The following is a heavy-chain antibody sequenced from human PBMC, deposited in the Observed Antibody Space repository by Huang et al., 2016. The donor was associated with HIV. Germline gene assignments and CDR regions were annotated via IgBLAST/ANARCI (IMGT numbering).Heavy chain of an antibody. CDR1: GFTFSKYG. J-gene: IGHJ4*02. Sequence: QVQLVESGGGVVQPGRSLRLSCAASGFTFSKYGVHWVRQAPGKGLGWVVAISYDGSYKYYSAAVKGRFTISRDDSQNTLYLQMSILRAEDTAVYFCAKDREDSAYRLDYWGQGTRVTVSS. V-gene: IGHV3-30*18. D-gene: IGHD5-12*01. CDR2: ISYDGSYK. CDR3: AKDREDSAYRLDY.